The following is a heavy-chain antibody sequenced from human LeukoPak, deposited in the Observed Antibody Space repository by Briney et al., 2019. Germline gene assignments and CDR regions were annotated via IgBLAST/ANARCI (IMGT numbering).Heavy chain of an antibody. CDR1: GYTFTGYY. CDR2: INPNSGGT. V-gene: IGHV1-2*02. CDR3: ARGGDSSSWYGWFDP. Sequence: GASVKVSCKASGYTFTGYYMHWVRQAPGQGLEWMGWINPNSGGTNYAQKFQGRVTMTRDTSISTAYMGLSRLRSDDTAVYYCARGGDSSSWYGWFDPWGQGTLVTVSS. J-gene: IGHJ5*02. D-gene: IGHD6-13*01.